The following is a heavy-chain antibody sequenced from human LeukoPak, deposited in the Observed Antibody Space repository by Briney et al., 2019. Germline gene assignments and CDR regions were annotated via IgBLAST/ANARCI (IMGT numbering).Heavy chain of an antibody. CDR2: IYHSGST. CDR1: GGSISSGGYY. CDR3: ARTLPLSRGVIVDS. D-gene: IGHD3-10*01. V-gene: IGHV4-30-2*01. Sequence: PSQTMSLTCTVSGGSISSGGYYWSWIRQPPGKGLEWIGYIYHSGSTYYNPSLKSRVTISVDRSKNQFSLKLSSVTAADTAVYYCARTLPLSRGVIVDSWGQGALVTVSS. J-gene: IGHJ4*02.